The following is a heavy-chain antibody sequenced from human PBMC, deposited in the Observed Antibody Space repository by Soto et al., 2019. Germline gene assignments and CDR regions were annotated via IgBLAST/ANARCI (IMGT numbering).Heavy chain of an antibody. CDR1: GYTFTSYG. J-gene: IGHJ5*02. Sequence: GASVKVSCKASGYTFTSYGISWVRQAPGQGLEWMGWISAYNGNTNYAQKLQGRVTMTTDTSTSTAYMELRSLRSDDTAVYYCARDDLAYCSSTSCPRGWFDPWGQGTLVTVSS. V-gene: IGHV1-18*01. CDR2: ISAYNGNT. D-gene: IGHD2-2*01. CDR3: ARDDLAYCSSTSCPRGWFDP.